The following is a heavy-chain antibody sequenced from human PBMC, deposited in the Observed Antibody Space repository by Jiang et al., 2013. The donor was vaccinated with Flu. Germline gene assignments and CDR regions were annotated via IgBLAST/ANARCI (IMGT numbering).Heavy chain of an antibody. V-gene: IGHV1-46*01. CDR3: ARADSGFLEWLPVDP. CDR1: GYTFTSYY. CDR2: INPSGGST. Sequence: GAEVKKPGASVKVSCKASGYTFTSYYMHWVRQAPGQGLEWMGIINPSGGSTSYAQKFQGRVTMTRDTSTSTVYMELSSLRSEDTAVYYCARADSGFLEWLPVDPWGQGTLVTVSS. D-gene: IGHD3-3*01. J-gene: IGHJ5*02.